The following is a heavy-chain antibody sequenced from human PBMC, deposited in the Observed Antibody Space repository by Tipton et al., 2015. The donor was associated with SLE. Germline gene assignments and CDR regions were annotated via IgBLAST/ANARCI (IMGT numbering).Heavy chain of an antibody. D-gene: IGHD2-21*01. V-gene: IGHV3-48*03. J-gene: IGHJ4*02. CDR2: ISSSGSTI. CDR3: ARGRGPIPTCW. CDR1: GFTFSSYE. Sequence: GSLRLSCAASGFTFSSYEMNWVRQAPGKGLEWVSYISSSGSTIYYADSVKGRFTISRDNAKNSLYLQMNSLRAEDTAVYYCARGRGPIPTCWWGQGTLVTVSS.